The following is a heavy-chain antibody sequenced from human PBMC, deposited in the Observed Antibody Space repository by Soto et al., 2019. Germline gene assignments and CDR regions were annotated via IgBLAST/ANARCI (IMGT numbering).Heavy chain of an antibody. V-gene: IGHV4-34*01. CDR1: GGAFSGYY. CDR2: INHSGST. J-gene: IGHJ4*02. D-gene: IGHD3-22*01. Sequence: LXLSCSLYGGAFSGYYWSWILQPPGKGLEWIGEINHSGSTNYNPSLKSRVTISVDTSKNQFSLKLSSVTAADTAVYYCARGIPHYYYDSSGYSDYWGQGTLVTV. CDR3: ARGIPHYYYDSSGYSDY.